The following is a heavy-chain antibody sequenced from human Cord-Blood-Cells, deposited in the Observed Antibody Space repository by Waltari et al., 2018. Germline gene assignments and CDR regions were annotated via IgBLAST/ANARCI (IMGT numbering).Heavy chain of an antibody. CDR2: INPSGST. CDR3: ARAPLSWYFDL. Sequence: QVQLQQWGAGLLKPSETLSLTCAVYGGSFSGYYWSWIRQPPGKGLEWIGEINPSGSTNYTPSLKSRVTISVDTSKNQFSLKLSSVTAADTAVYYCARAPLSWYFDLWGRGTLVTVSS. CDR1: GGSFSGYY. J-gene: IGHJ2*01. V-gene: IGHV4-34*01.